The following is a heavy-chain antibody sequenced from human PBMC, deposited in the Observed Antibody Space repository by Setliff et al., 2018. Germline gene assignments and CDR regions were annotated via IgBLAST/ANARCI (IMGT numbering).Heavy chain of an antibody. D-gene: IGHD1-26*01. Sequence: PSETLSLTCTVSGGSISSDSDYWSWIRQSAGKGLEWIGRIYASGSTEYNPSLGSRVTISVDTSRNQFSLRLSSVTSADTAIYYCTKGRVGLAARAGYWGQGTLVTVSS. CDR2: IYASGST. V-gene: IGHV4-61*02. J-gene: IGHJ4*02. CDR3: TKGRVGLAARAGY. CDR1: GGSISSDSDY.